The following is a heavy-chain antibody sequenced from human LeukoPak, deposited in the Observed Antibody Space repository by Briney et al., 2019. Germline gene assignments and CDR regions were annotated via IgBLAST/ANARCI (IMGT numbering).Heavy chain of an antibody. CDR1: GFTLSDYC. V-gene: IGHV3-21*01. CDR3: ASDRLEAEWPHGRSDY. J-gene: IGHJ4*02. D-gene: IGHD1-26*01. CDR2: ISWGSRYI. Sequence: NPGGSLRLSCAASGFTLSDYCMIWVRQAPGKGLEGVASISWGSRYIFYADSVKGRFTISRDNAKNSLYLQLNSLRAEDTAVSFGASDRLEAEWPHGRSDYWGQGTVILVTS.